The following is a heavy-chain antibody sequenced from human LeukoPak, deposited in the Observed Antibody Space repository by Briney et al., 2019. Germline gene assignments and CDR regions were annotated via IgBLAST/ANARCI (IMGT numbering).Heavy chain of an antibody. Sequence: SETLSLTCTVSGGSISSGEYYWSWIRQPPGKGLEWIGYIYYSGSTYYNPSLKSRVTISVDTSKNQFSLKLSSVTAADTAVYYCARRGGGQWLVLDYWGQGTLVTVSS. V-gene: IGHV4-30-4*01. CDR3: ARRGGGQWLVLDY. CDR2: IYYSGST. D-gene: IGHD6-19*01. CDR1: GGSISSGEYY. J-gene: IGHJ4*02.